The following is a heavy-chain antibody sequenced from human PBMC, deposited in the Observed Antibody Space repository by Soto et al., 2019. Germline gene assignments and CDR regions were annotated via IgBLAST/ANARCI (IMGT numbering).Heavy chain of an antibody. CDR2: IIPIFGTA. V-gene: IGHV1-69*13. CDR1: GGTFSSYA. J-gene: IGHJ6*02. Sequence: GASVKVSCKASGGTFSSYAISWVRQAPGQGLEWMGGIIPIFGTANYAQKFQGRVTITADESTSTACMELSSLRSEDTAVYYCARDVGYSYGLYYYYGMDVWGQGTTVTVSS. CDR3: ARDVGYSYGLYYYYGMDV. D-gene: IGHD5-18*01.